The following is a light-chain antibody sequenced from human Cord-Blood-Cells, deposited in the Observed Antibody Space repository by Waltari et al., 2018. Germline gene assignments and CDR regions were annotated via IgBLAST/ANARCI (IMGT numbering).Light chain of an antibody. J-gene: IGKJ2*01. V-gene: IGKV1-5*03. CDR3: QQYNSYPYT. CDR1: QSISSW. Sequence: DIQMTQTPSTLSASVGDRVTITCRASQSISSWLAWYQQKPGKAPKLLIYKASSLESGVASRCSGSGSGTEFTLTISSLQPDDFATYYGQQYNSYPYTFGQGTKLEIK. CDR2: KAS.